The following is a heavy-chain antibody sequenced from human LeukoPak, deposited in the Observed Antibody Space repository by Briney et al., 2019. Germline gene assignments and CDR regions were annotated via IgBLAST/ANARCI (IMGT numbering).Heavy chain of an antibody. CDR3: ARGLLLGQGATTLDY. CDR1: GYTFTSYD. CDR2: MSPNSGDT. J-gene: IGHJ4*02. Sequence: ASVKVSSKASGYTFTSYDFNWVRQATGQRPEWMGWMSPNSGDTGYAQKFQDRVTMTRNTSISTAYMELSSLRSDDTAVYYCARGLLLGQGATTLDYWGQGTLVTVSS. V-gene: IGHV1-8*01. D-gene: IGHD1-26*01.